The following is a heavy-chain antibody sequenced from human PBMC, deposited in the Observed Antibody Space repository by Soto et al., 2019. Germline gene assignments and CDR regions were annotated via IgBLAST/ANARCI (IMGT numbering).Heavy chain of an antibody. Sequence: ASVKVSCKASGYSFTDYHMNWVRQAPGQGLEWLGRINPKSGGTSTAQKFQGWVTMTTDTSISTASMELTRLTSDDTAIYYCARGDSTDCSNGVCSFFYNHDMDVWGQGTTVTVPS. CDR1: GYSFTDYH. J-gene: IGHJ6*02. CDR3: ARGDSTDCSNGVCSFFYNHDMDV. CDR2: INPKSGGT. V-gene: IGHV1-2*04. D-gene: IGHD2-8*01.